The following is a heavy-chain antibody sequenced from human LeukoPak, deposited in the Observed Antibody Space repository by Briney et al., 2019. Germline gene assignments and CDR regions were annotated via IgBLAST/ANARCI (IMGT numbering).Heavy chain of an antibody. V-gene: IGHV4-39*01. CDR2: IYYSGST. CDR1: GGSISSSSYY. J-gene: IGHJ4*02. D-gene: IGHD3-10*01. Sequence: SETPSLTCTVSGGSISSSSYYWGWIRQPPGKGLEWIGSIYYSGSTYYNPSLKSRVTISVDTSKNQFSLKLSPVTAADTAVYYCARHLSDYYGSGSYYNSWGQGTLVTVSS. CDR3: ARHLSDYYGSGSYYNS.